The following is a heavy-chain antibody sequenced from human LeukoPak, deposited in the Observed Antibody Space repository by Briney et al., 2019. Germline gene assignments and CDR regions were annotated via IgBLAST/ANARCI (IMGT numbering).Heavy chain of an antibody. CDR1: GGTFSSYA. J-gene: IGHJ6*02. CDR3: ARDGYNQSTDV. CDR2: IIPIFGIA. Sequence: SVKVSCKASGGTFSSYAISWVRQAPGQGLEWMGRIIPIFGIANYAQKFQGRVTITADKSTSTAYMELSSLRSEDTAVYYCARDGYNQSTDVWGQGTTVTVSS. V-gene: IGHV1-69*04. D-gene: IGHD5-24*01.